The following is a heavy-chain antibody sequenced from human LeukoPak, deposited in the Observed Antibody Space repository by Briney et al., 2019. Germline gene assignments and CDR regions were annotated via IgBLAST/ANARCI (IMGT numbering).Heavy chain of an antibody. CDR3: ARDRAAAVFDAFDI. CDR1: GYTFTGYY. Sequence: ASVKVSCKASGYTFTGYYMHWVRQAPGQGLEWMGWINPNSGGTNYAQKFQGRVTMTRDTSTSTAYMELSRLRSDDTAVYYCARDRAAAVFDAFDIWGQGTMVTVSS. D-gene: IGHD6-13*01. CDR2: INPNSGGT. V-gene: IGHV1-2*02. J-gene: IGHJ3*02.